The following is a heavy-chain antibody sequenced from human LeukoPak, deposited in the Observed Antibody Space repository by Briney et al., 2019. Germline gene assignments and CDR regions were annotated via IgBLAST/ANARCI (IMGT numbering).Heavy chain of an antibody. J-gene: IGHJ3*02. CDR2: IYYSGST. Sequence: KPSETLSLTCTVSGGSISSSSYYWGWIRQPPGKGLEWIGSIYYSGSTYYNPSLKSRVTISVDTSKNQFSLKLSSVTAADTAVYYCARAGPVGWLEAFDIWGQGTMVTVSS. D-gene: IGHD3-3*01. CDR1: GGSISSSSYY. V-gene: IGHV4-39*07. CDR3: ARAGPVGWLEAFDI.